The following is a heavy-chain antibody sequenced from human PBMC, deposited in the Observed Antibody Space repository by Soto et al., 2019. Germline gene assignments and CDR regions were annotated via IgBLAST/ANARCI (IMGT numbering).Heavy chain of an antibody. Sequence: EVQLVESGGGLVKPGGSLRLSCAASGFTFSSYSMNWVRQAPGKGLEWVSSISSSSSYIYYADSVKGRFTISRDNAKNLLYLQMNSLRAEDAAVYFCARTDYGGNSPWGQGTLVTVSS. J-gene: IGHJ5*02. D-gene: IGHD4-17*01. CDR2: ISSSSSYI. V-gene: IGHV3-21*01. CDR1: GFTFSSYS. CDR3: ARTDYGGNSP.